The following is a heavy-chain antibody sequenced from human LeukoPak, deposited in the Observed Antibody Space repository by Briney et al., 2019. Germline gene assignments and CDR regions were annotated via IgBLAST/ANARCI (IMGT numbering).Heavy chain of an antibody. CDR2: IKGKAHNYAT. CDR1: GFTFSGSA. J-gene: IGHJ4*02. CDR3: APDQGASVPRT. D-gene: IGHD1-26*01. Sequence: PGGSLKLSCAASGFTFSGSAVHWVRQASGKGLEWVGRIKGKAHNYATAYAASVKGWFTISRDDSKNTAYLQMNSLKPDDTAMYYCAPDQGASVPRTWGQGILVTVSS. V-gene: IGHV3-73*01.